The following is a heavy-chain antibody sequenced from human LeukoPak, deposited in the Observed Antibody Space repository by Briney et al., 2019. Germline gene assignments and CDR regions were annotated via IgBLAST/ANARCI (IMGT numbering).Heavy chain of an antibody. CDR2: VHSTGRS. V-gene: IGHV4-61*02. D-gene: IGHD6-13*01. Sequence: SETLSLTCTVSGVSVSSGTYYWSWIRQSAGKGLEWIGRVHSTGRSNYSPSLESRVTISVDTSKNQFSLKLSSVTAADTAVYYCARPGYSSSWYVYWGQGTLVTVSS. CDR1: GVSVSSGTYY. J-gene: IGHJ4*02. CDR3: ARPGYSSSWYVY.